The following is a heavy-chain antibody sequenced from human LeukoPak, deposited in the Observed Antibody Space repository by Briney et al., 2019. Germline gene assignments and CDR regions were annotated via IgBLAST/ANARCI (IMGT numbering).Heavy chain of an antibody. Sequence: SETLSLTCAVYGGSFSGYYWSWIRQPPGKGLEWIGEINHSGSTNYNPSLKSRVTISVDTSKNQFSLNLKSVTAADTAVYYCARSRQIFGVAENWFDPWGQGTLVTVSS. V-gene: IGHV4-34*01. CDR3: ARSRQIFGVAENWFDP. D-gene: IGHD3-3*01. CDR2: INHSGST. J-gene: IGHJ5*02. CDR1: GGSFSGYY.